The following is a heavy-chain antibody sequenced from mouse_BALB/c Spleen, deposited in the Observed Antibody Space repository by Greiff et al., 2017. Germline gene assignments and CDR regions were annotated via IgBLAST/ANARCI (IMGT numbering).Heavy chain of an antibody. Sequence: EVQLQQSGAELVKPGASVKLSCTASGFNIKDTYMHWVKQRPEQGLEWIGRIDPANGNTKYDPKFQGKATITADTSSNTAYLQLSSLTSEDTAVYYWSGPMDYWGQGTSVTVSS. V-gene: IGHV14-3*02. CDR2: IDPANGNT. J-gene: IGHJ4*01. CDR1: GFNIKDTY. CDR3: SGPMDY.